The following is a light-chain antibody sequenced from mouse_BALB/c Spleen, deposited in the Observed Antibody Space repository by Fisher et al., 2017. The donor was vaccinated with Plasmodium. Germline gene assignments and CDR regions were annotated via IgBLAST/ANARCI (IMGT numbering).Light chain of an antibody. V-gene: IGKV14-111*01. CDR2: RAN. CDR3: LQYGELPPT. Sequence: DIVLTQTTSSMYASLGERVTITCKASQDINSYLTWFQQKPGKPPKTLIYRANRLVDGVPSRFSGSGYGQDYSLTISSLEYEDMGIYYFLQYGELPPTFGGGTTLEIK. J-gene: IGKJ1*01. CDR1: QDINSY.